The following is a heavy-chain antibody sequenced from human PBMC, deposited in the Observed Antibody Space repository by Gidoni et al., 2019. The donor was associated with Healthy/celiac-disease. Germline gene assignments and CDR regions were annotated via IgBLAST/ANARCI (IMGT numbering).Heavy chain of an antibody. CDR3: ASYNYYDSSGNFDY. J-gene: IGHJ4*02. V-gene: IGHV4-39*07. CDR2: IYYSGST. CDR1: GGSISSSSYY. Sequence: QLQLQESGPGLVKPSETLSLTCTVSGGSISSSSYYWGWIRQPPGKGLEWIGSIYYSGSTYYNPSLKSRVTISVDTSKNQFSLKLSSVTAADTAVYYCASYNYYDSSGNFDYWGQGTLVTVPS. D-gene: IGHD3-22*01.